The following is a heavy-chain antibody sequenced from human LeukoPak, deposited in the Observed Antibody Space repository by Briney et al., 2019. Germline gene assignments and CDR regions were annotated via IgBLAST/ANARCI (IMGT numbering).Heavy chain of an antibody. V-gene: IGHV1-46*01. CDR1: GYTFISYY. Sequence: ASVKVSCKASGYTFISYYMHWVRQAPGQGLEWMGIINPSGGSTSYAQKFQGRVTMTRDTSTSTVYMELSSLRSEDTAVYYCARAGGGGTRGYYYGMDVWGQGTTVTVSS. CDR2: INPSGGST. J-gene: IGHJ6*02. CDR3: ARAGGGGTRGYYYGMDV. D-gene: IGHD2-15*01.